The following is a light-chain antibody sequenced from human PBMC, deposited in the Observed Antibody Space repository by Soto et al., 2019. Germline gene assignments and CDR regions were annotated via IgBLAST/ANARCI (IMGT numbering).Light chain of an antibody. Sequence: QSALTQPPSASGSPGQSVTISCTGTNSDVGGYDYVSWYQQYPGKTPKLMIFEVTKRPSGVPDRFSGSKSGNTASLTVSGLQAEDEADYYCLSYAGTAYFFGTGTKLTVL. J-gene: IGLJ1*01. V-gene: IGLV2-8*01. CDR2: EVT. CDR1: NSDVGGYDY. CDR3: LSYAGTAYF.